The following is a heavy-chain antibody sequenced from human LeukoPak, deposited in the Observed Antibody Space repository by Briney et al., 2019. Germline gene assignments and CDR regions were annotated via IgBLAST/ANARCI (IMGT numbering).Heavy chain of an antibody. Sequence: GGSLRLSCAASGFTFSSYSMNWVRQAPGKGLEWVSYISSSSSTIYYADSVKGRFTISRDNAKNSLYLQMNSLRAEDTAVYYCARDFLLRVFAFDIWGQGTMVTVSS. CDR2: ISSSSSTI. J-gene: IGHJ3*02. V-gene: IGHV3-48*04. D-gene: IGHD2/OR15-2a*01. CDR1: GFTFSSYS. CDR3: ARDFLLRVFAFDI.